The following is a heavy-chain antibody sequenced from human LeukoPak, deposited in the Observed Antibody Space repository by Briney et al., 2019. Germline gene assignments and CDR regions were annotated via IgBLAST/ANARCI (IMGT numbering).Heavy chain of an antibody. V-gene: IGHV3-48*01. Sequence: AGGSLRLSCVASGFTFSTYDMNGVRQAPGKGLEWVSYLSSTGGTRYYAKSVQGRFTISRDDGRNSLYLQISSLRAEDTAVYYCARAARPKLRFLDFDYWGQGTLLTVSS. D-gene: IGHD3-3*01. CDR2: LSSTGGTR. CDR1: GFTFSTYD. CDR3: ARAARPKLRFLDFDY. J-gene: IGHJ4*02.